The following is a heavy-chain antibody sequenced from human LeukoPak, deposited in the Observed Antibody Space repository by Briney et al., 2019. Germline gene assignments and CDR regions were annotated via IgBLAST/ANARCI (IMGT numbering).Heavy chain of an antibody. Sequence: SQTLSLTCAVSGGSISSGGYSWSWIRQPPGKGLEWIGYIYHSGSTYYNPSLKSRVTISVDRSKNQFSLKLSSVTAADTAVYYCARLLHPYYYDSSGYSWFDPWGQGTLVTVSS. CDR2: IYHSGST. CDR3: ARLLHPYYYDSSGYSWFDP. V-gene: IGHV4-30-2*02. D-gene: IGHD3-22*01. CDR1: GGSISSGGYS. J-gene: IGHJ5*02.